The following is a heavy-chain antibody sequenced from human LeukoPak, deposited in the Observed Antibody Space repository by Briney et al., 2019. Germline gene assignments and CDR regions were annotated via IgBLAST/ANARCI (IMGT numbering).Heavy chain of an antibody. J-gene: IGHJ6*02. Sequence: ASVKVSCKASGYTFTSYDINWVRQATGQGLEWMGWMNANSGNTGYAQKFQGRVAMTRNTSISTAYMELSSLRSDDTAVYYCARGRGHYDILTGYYFLPDGMAVWGQGTTVTVSS. CDR3: ARGRGHYDILTGYYFLPDGMAV. CDR2: MNANSGNT. CDR1: GYTFTSYD. D-gene: IGHD3-9*01. V-gene: IGHV1-8*01.